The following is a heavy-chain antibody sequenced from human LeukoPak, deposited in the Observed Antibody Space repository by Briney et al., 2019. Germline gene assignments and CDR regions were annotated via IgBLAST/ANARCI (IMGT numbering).Heavy chain of an antibody. V-gene: IGHV4-38-2*02. D-gene: IGHD2/OR15-2a*01. J-gene: IGHJ4*02. CDR3: ARQSRPLFPLEDY. CDR2: IYYSGST. Sequence: PSETLSLTCTVSGYSISSGYYWGWIRQPPGKGLEWIGSIYYSGSTYYNPSLKSRVTISVDTSKNQFSLKLSSVTAADTAVYYCARQSRPLFPLEDYWGQGTLVTVSS. CDR1: GYSISSGYY.